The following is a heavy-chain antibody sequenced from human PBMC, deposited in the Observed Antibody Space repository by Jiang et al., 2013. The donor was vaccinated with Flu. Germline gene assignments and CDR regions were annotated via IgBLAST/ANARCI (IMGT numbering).Heavy chain of an antibody. J-gene: IGHJ4*02. CDR2: IYYSGST. V-gene: IGHV4-59*01. CDR1: GGSISSYY. D-gene: IGHD5-24*01. CDR3: ARVPRWMATFDY. Sequence: PGLVKPSETLSLTCTVSGGSISSYYWSWIRQPPGKGLEWIGYIYYSGSTNYNPSLKSRVTISVDTSKNQFSLKLSSVTAADTAVYYCARVPRWMATFDYWGQGTLVTVSS.